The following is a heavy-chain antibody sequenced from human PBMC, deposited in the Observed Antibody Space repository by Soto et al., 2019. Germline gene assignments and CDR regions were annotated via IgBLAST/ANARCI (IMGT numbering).Heavy chain of an antibody. D-gene: IGHD7-27*01. J-gene: IGHJ4*02. V-gene: IGHV4-34*01. CDR2: INHSGST. Sequence: QVQLQQWGAGLLKPSETLSLTCAVYGGSFSGYYWNWIRQPPGKGLERIGEINHSGSTNYNPSLKSRVTLSVDTSMNQFSLKLSSVTAADTAVYYCARGWGRIFDYWGQGTLVTVYS. CDR3: ARGWGRIFDY. CDR1: GGSFSGYY.